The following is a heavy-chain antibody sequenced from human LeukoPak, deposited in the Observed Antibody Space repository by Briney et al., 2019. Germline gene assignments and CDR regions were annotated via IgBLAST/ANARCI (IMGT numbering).Heavy chain of an antibody. CDR3: VKARMPHCGTDCLES. CDR2: IRGSGGGT. J-gene: IGHJ4*02. Sequence: GESLRLSCAASGFTFSNYGMSWVRLAPGKGLEWVSVIRGSGGGTYYADSVKGRFTISRDNSKNTVYLQMNSLRAEDTAVYYCVKARMPHCGTDCLESWGQGTLVTVSS. V-gene: IGHV3-23*01. CDR1: GFTFSNYG. D-gene: IGHD2-21*02.